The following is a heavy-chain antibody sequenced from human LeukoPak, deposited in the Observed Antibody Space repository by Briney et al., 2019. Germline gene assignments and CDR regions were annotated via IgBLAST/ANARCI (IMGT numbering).Heavy chain of an antibody. CDR3: AKKRWPNQVYGDYGD. V-gene: IGHV3-23*01. CDR1: GFTFKNYA. D-gene: IGHD4-17*01. J-gene: IGHJ4*02. CDR2: ISDTGSVT. Sequence: GRSLRLSCEASGFTFKNYAMSWVRQAPGKGLEWVSVISDTGSVTYYADSVKGRFTISRDNSKTTVFLLMHSLRVEDTAVYYCAKKRWPNQVYGDYGDWGQGTLVTVSS.